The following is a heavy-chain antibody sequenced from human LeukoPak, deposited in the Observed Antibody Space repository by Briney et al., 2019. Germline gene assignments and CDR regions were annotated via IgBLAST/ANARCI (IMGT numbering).Heavy chain of an antibody. CDR1: GGSVGSGTFY. V-gene: IGHV4-61*01. CDR2: IYYSGST. Sequence: PSETLSLTCTVSGGSVGSGTFYWSWIRQPPGKGLEWIGDIYYSGSTNYNPSLKSRVTISVDMSTNQFSLKLISVTAADTAVYYCAREPRYCSGGSCAFDPWGQGTLVTVSS. J-gene: IGHJ5*02. CDR3: AREPRYCSGGSCAFDP. D-gene: IGHD2-15*01.